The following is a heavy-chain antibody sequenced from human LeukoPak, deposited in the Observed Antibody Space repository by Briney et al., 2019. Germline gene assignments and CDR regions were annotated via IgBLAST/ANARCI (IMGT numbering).Heavy chain of an antibody. D-gene: IGHD1-1*01. CDR3: ASASNDPSSY. CDR2: ISSSSTYI. CDR1: GFTFSIYS. V-gene: IGHV3-21*01. J-gene: IGHJ4*02. Sequence: GGSLRLSCAASGFTFSIYSMNWVRQAPGKGLEWVSSISSSSTYIYYADSVKGRFTISRDNAKNSLYLQMNSLKAEEPAVYYWASASNDPSSYRGQGTLVTVSS.